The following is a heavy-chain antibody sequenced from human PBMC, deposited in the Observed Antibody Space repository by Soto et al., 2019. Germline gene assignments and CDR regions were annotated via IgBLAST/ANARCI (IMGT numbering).Heavy chain of an antibody. CDR3: ARYIGVVPATYAFDL. J-gene: IGHJ3*01. Sequence: GGSLRLSCAASGFTFSSYAMHWVRQAPGKGLEWVAVISKDGSNKYYADSVKGRFTISRDNSKNTLYLQMNSLRAEDTAVYYCARYIGVVPATYAFDLWGQGTVVTVSS. CDR1: GFTFSSYA. V-gene: IGHV3-30-3*01. CDR2: ISKDGSNK. D-gene: IGHD2-21*02.